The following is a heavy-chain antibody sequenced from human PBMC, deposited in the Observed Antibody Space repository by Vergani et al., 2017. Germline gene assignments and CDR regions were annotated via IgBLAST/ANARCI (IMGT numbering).Heavy chain of an antibody. J-gene: IGHJ6*02. CDR3: ATPQTVTTGGMEV. CDR2: VDPEDGET. CDR1: GYTFTDPY. D-gene: IGHD4-17*01. Sequence: EVQLVQSGAEVKKPGATMKISCKVSGYTFTDPYMHWVKQAPGKGLEWMGLVDPEDGETIYAEKFKVRVTIAADTSTDTAHLELSSLRSEDTAGYYGATPQTVTTGGMEVWGQGTTVIVSS. V-gene: IGHV1-69-2*01.